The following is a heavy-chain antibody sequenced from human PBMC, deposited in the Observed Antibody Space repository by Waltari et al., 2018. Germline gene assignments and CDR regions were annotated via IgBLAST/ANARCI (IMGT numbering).Heavy chain of an antibody. V-gene: IGHV3-23*01. CDR1: GITFSNYA. CDR2: ITVCDDT. D-gene: IGHD1-20*01. Sequence: EVQLLESGGDLVQPGGSLRLSCAASGITFSNYAINWVRLAPGTGLEWVSAITVCDDTYYADSVKGRFTISRDTSKDTVHLQMNGLRAEDTAVYYCATPFYNWDDPLHSWGQGTLVTVSS. J-gene: IGHJ4*02. CDR3: ATPFYNWDDPLHS.